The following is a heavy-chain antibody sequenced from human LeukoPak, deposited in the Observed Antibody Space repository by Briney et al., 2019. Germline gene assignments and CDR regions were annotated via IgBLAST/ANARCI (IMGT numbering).Heavy chain of an antibody. V-gene: IGHV3-30*04. Sequence: GRSLRLSSAASGFTFSSYAMHWVRQAPGKGLEWVAVISYDGSNKYYADSVKGRFTISRDNSKNTLYLQMNSLRAEDTAVYYCARGGSGWFRWFDPWGQGTLVTVSS. CDR2: ISYDGSNK. D-gene: IGHD6-19*01. CDR3: ARGGSGWFRWFDP. J-gene: IGHJ5*02. CDR1: GFTFSSYA.